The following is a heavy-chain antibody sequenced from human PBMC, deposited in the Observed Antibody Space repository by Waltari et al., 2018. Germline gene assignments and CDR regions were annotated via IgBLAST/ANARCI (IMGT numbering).Heavy chain of an antibody. V-gene: IGHV4-38-2*01. CDR3: ASTPIYYGSGSYRAPFDP. CDR2: IYHSGST. J-gene: IGHJ5*02. Sequence: QVQLQESGPGLVKPSETLSLTCAVSGYSISSGYYWGWIRQPPGKGLEWIGSIYHSGSTYYNPSLKSRVTISVDTSKNQFSLKLSSVTAADTAVYYCASTPIYYGSGSYRAPFDPWGQGTLVTVSS. CDR1: GYSISSGYY. D-gene: IGHD3-10*01.